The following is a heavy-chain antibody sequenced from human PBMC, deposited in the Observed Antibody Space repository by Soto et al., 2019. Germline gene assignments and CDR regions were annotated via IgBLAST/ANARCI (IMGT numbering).Heavy chain of an antibody. J-gene: IGHJ5*02. D-gene: IGHD2-2*01. CDR2: INPYTGNT. V-gene: IGHV1-18*01. CDR1: GYTFTNHG. CDR3: ARAHPPNQLPGSRFDP. Sequence: QVQLVQSGAEVKKPGASVRVYCKASGYTFTNHGIIWVRQAPGQGLEWMGWINPYTGNTNYAQYLQGRVIMTTDTSTSTAYMDLESLTSDDTAVYYCARAHPPNQLPGSRFDPWGQGTLVTVSS.